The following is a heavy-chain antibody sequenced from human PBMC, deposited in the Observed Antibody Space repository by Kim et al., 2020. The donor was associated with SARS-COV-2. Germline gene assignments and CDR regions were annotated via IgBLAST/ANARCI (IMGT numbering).Heavy chain of an antibody. Sequence: SETLSLTCTVSGGSISSYYWSWIRQPPGKGLEWIGYIYYSGSTNYNPSLKSRVTISVDTSKNQFSLKLSSVTAADTAVYYCAGTYYYDSSGPFYGMDVWG. CDR3: AGTYYYDSSGPFYGMDV. CDR2: IYYSGST. V-gene: IGHV4-59*01. J-gene: IGHJ6*01. CDR1: GGSISSYY. D-gene: IGHD3-22*01.